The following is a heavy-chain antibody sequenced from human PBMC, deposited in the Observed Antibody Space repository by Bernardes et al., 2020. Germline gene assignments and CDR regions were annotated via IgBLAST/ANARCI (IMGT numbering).Heavy chain of an antibody. D-gene: IGHD2-15*01. J-gene: IGHJ4*02. CDR2: IFSSGST. Sequence: ETLSLTCTVSGDTINDFYWSWIRQPPGKGLEWIGYIFSSGSTTYNPSLKSRLTMSVDTSNNQFSLTLTSVTAADTALYYCARGGWSLDVWGQGALVVVSS. CDR1: GDTINDFY. CDR3: ARGGWSLDV. V-gene: IGHV4-59*01.